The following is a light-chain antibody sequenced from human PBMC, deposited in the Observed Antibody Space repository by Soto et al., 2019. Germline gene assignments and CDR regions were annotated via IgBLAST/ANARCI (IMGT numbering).Light chain of an antibody. Sequence: DGQVTQYPSSLSASVGDRVTITCRASQSISSYLNWYQQKPGKAPKLLIYAASSLQSGVPSRFSGSGSGTDFTLTISSLQPEDFATYYCQQSYSRTFGQGAKVDI. CDR1: QSISSY. CDR3: QQSYSRT. CDR2: AAS. J-gene: IGKJ1*01. V-gene: IGKV1-39*01.